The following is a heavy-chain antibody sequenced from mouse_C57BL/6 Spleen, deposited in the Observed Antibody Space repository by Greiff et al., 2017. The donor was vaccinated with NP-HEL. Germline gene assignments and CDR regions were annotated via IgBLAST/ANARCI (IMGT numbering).Heavy chain of an antibody. CDR2: IDPENGDT. V-gene: IGHV14-4*01. J-gene: IGHJ2*01. Sequence: VQLQQSGAELVRPGASVKLSCTASGFNIKDDYMHWVKQRPEQGLEWIGWIDPENGDTEYASKFQGKATITADTSSNTAYLQLSSLTSEDTAVYYCTHSNYQYYFDDWGQGTTLTVSS. D-gene: IGHD2-5*01. CDR1: GFNIKDDY. CDR3: THSNYQYYFDD.